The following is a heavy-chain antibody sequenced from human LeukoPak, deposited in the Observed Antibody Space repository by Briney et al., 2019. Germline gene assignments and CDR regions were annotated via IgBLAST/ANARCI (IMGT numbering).Heavy chain of an antibody. CDR2: ISGSGGST. J-gene: IGHJ4*02. Sequence: GSLRLSCAASGFTFSSYAMSWVRQAPGKGLEWVSAISGSGGSTCYADSVKGRFTISRDNTKNSLYLQMNSVRAEDVGLYYCAKDRNPYYDSSGYYDNWGQGTLVTVSS. V-gene: IGHV3-23*01. CDR3: AKDRNPYYDSSGYYDN. CDR1: GFTFSSYA. D-gene: IGHD3-22*01.